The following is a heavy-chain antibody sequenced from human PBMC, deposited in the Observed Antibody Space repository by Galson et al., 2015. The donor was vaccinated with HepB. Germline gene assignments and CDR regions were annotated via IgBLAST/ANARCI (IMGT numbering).Heavy chain of an antibody. D-gene: IGHD2-15*01. CDR3: AYCSGGSCYSHGFDI. J-gene: IGHJ3*02. V-gene: IGHV3-23*01. CDR1: GFTFSGYA. CDR2: ISASTTST. Sequence: SLRLSCAGSGFTFSGYAMGWVRQAPGQGLEWVSSISASTTSTFYADSVKGRFTISRDNSKNTLFLQMNSLRAEDSAVYYCAYCSGGSCYSHGFDISGQGTAVTVAS.